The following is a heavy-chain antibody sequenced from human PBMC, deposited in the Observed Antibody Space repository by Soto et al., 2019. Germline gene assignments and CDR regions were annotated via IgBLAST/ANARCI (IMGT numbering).Heavy chain of an antibody. J-gene: IGHJ6*03. CDR2: IKSKTDGGTT. CDR1: GFTFSNAW. D-gene: IGHD3-3*01. Sequence: GGSLRLSCAASGFTFSNAWMSWVRQAPGKGLEWVGRIKSKTDGGTTDYAAPVKGRFTISRDDSKNTLYLQMNSLKTEDTAVYYCTAESYDFWSGTHPNIYMDVWGKGTTVTVSS. V-gene: IGHV3-15*01. CDR3: TAESYDFWSGTHPNIYMDV.